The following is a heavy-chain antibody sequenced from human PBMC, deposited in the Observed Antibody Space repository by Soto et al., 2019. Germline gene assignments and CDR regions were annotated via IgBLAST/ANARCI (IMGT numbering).Heavy chain of an antibody. CDR2: ISAYNGNT. D-gene: IGHD2-2*01. CDR3: ARDDIRDLVVVPAAERHFDY. V-gene: IGHV1-18*01. Sequence: ASVKVSFKASGYTFTSYGISWVRQAPGQGLEWMGWISAYNGNTNYAQKLQGRVTMTTDTSTSTAYMELRSLRSDDTAVYYCARDDIRDLVVVPAAERHFDYWGQGTLVTVSS. CDR1: GYTFTSYG. J-gene: IGHJ4*02.